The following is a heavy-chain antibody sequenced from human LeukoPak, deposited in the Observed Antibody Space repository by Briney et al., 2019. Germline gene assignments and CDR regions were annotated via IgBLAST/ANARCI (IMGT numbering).Heavy chain of an antibody. J-gene: IGHJ4*02. D-gene: IGHD3-22*01. Sequence: GGSLRLSCAASGFTFSVYSMTWVRQAPGEGLGWISHISAASHGIYYADSVKGRFTVSRDNAKNSVFLLLTSLRPEDTAVYYCAKVSTMILVVSYFDDWGQGTLVSVSS. CDR3: AKVSTMILVVSYFDD. CDR1: GFTFSVYS. V-gene: IGHV3-48*01. CDR2: ISAASHGI.